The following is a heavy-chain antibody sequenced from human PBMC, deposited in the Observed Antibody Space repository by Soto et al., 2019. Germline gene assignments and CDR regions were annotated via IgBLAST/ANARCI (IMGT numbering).Heavy chain of an antibody. CDR1: GGSVSSGSYY. J-gene: IGHJ6*02. Sequence: PSETLSLTCTVSGGSVSSGSYYWSWIRQPPGKGLEWIGNIYYSGSTNYNPSLKSRVTISVDTSKNQFSLKLSSVTAADTAVYYCAKGATAQQQSDYYYYGMDVWGQGTTVTVSS. CDR3: AKGATAQQQSDYYYYGMDV. CDR2: IYYSGST. D-gene: IGHD6-13*01. V-gene: IGHV4-61*01.